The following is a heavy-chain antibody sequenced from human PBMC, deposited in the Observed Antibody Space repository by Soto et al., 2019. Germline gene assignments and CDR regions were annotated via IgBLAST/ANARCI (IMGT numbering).Heavy chain of an antibody. V-gene: IGHV3-49*03. CDR1: GFTFGDYA. CDR2: IRSKAYGGTT. Sequence: GGSLRLSCTASGFTFGDYAMSWFRQAPGKGLEWVGFIRSKAYGGTTEYAASVKGRFTISRDDSKSIAYLQMNSLKTEDTAVYYCTRGVDYDYIWGSYRPHPDFDYWGQGTLVTVSS. J-gene: IGHJ4*02. D-gene: IGHD3-16*02. CDR3: TRGVDYDYIWGSYRPHPDFDY.